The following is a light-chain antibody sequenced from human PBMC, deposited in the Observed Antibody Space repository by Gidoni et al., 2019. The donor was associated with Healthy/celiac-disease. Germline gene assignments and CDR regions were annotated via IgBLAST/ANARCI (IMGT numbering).Light chain of an antibody. V-gene: IGKV3-11*01. J-gene: IGKJ2*01. CDR1: QSVSSY. CDR2: DAS. CDR3: QQRSNWPT. Sequence: EIVLTQSPATLSLSPGESATLSCRASQSVSSYLAWYQQKPGQAPRLLIYDASNRATGIPARFSGSGSRTDFTLTISSLEPEDFAGYYCQQRSNWPTFGQGTKLEIK.